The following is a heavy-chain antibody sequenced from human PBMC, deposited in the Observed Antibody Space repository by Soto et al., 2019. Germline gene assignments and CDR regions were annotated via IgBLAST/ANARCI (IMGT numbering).Heavy chain of an antibody. CDR2: ISGYNDET. CDR1: GYTFTSYG. CDR3: APTSSSKGYFDY. V-gene: IGHV1-18*04. D-gene: IGHD6-6*01. J-gene: IGHJ4*02. Sequence: QVQLVQSGGEVKKPGASVKVSCKASGYTFTSYGISWVRQAPGQGLEWMGWISGYNDETNYAQRLQGRVTMTTDTSTSTAYMELRSLRKDDTAVYYCAPTSSSKGYFDYWGQGTLVTVSP.